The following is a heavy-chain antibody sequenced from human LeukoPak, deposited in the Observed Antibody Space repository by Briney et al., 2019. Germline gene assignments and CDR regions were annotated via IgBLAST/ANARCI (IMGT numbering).Heavy chain of an antibody. CDR1: GLSVSTNY. J-gene: IGHJ2*01. V-gene: IGHV3-53*01. CDR2: LYSSGSA. CDR3: ASLTGRYP. Sequence: GGSLRLSCAVSGLSVSTNYMMWVRQAPGKGLECVSILYSSGSAYYADSVKGRFIISRDNSENTLYLQMNSLSAEDTAVYYCASLTGRYPWGRGTLVSVSS. D-gene: IGHD7-27*01.